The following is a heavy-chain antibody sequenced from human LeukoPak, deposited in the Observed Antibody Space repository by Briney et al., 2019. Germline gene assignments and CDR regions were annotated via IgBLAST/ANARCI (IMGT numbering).Heavy chain of an antibody. D-gene: IGHD3-10*01. CDR3: ARDRDYYGSGSSDY. J-gene: IGHJ4*02. CDR1: GFTFSSYA. CDR2: ISSSSSYI. Sequence: GGSLRLSCAASGFTFSSYAMSWVRQAPGKGLEWVSSISSSSSYIYYADSVKGRFTISRDNAKNSLYLQMNSLRAEDTAVYYCARDRDYYGSGSSDYWGQGTLVTVSS. V-gene: IGHV3-21*01.